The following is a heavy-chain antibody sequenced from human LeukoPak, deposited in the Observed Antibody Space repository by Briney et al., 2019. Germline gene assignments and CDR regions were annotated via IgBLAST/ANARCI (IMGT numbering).Heavy chain of an antibody. CDR2: IYYSGST. V-gene: IGHV4-39*02. CDR3: VRGVRI. J-gene: IGHJ3*02. Sequence: SETLSLTCTVSGASISSYFWSWIRQPPGKGLEWIGSIYYSGSTYYNPSLKSRVTISVDTSKNHFSLKLTSVTAADTAVYYCVRGVRIWGQGTMVTVSS. D-gene: IGHD3-10*01. CDR1: GASISSYF.